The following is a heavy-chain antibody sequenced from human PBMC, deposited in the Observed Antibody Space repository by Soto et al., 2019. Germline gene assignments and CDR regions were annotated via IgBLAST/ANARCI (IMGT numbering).Heavy chain of an antibody. J-gene: IGHJ5*02. D-gene: IGHD6-13*01. CDR2: IIPIFGTA. Sequence: SLKVACKTSGYTFSSYAISCVRHTNGQGLEWMGGIIPIFGTANYAQKFQGRVTITADESTSTAYMELSSLRSEDTAVYYCARVPPPGIAAVNWFDPWGQGTLVTSPQ. CDR1: GYTFSSYA. CDR3: ARVPPPGIAAVNWFDP. V-gene: IGHV1-69*13.